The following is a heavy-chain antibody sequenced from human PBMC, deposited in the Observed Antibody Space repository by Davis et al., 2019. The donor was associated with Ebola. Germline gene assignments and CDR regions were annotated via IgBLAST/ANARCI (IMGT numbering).Heavy chain of an antibody. V-gene: IGHV5-51*01. CDR2: TYPSDTDT. J-gene: IGHJ3*01. CDR3: ARHPGQSPFDV. CDR1: GYSFTSYW. Sequence: GESLKISCQGSGYSFTSYWIGWVRQMPGKGLEWMGITYPSDTDTRYSPSFQGQVTISADKSTNTAYLQWNSLKVSDTAVYYCARHPGQSPFDVWGQGTRVTVSS.